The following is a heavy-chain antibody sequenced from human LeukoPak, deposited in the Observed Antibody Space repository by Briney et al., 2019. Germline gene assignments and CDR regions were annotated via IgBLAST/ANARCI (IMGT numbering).Heavy chain of an antibody. Sequence: PGGSLRLSCAVSGFTFSSYGMHWVRQAPGKGLEWVSYISSSSSTIYYADSVKGRFTISRDNAKNSLYLQMKSLRAEDTAVYYCARDQYNSSGIYAGIDYWGQGTLVTVSS. CDR2: ISSSSSTI. D-gene: IGHD1-26*01. CDR3: ARDQYNSSGIYAGIDY. J-gene: IGHJ4*02. V-gene: IGHV3-48*01. CDR1: GFTFSSYG.